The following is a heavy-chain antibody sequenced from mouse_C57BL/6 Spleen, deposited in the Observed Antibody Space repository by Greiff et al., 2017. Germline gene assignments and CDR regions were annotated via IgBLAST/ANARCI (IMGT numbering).Heavy chain of an antibody. V-gene: IGHV5-6*01. CDR3: ASTGGSYDGYYPFAY. CDR1: GFTFSSYG. CDR2: ISSGGSYT. D-gene: IGHD2-3*01. Sequence: EVQLVESGGDLVKPGGSLKLSCAASGFTFSSYGMSWVRQTPDKRLEWVATISSGGSYTYYPDSVKGRFTISRDNAKNTLYLQMSSLKSEDTAMYYCASTGGSYDGYYPFAYWGQGTLVTVSA. J-gene: IGHJ3*01.